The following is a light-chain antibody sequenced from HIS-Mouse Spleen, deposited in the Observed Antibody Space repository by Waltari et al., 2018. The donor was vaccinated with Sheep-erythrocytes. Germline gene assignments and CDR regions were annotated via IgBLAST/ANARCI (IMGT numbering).Light chain of an antibody. J-gene: IGKJ5*01. Sequence: DIQMTQSPSSLSASVGDRVPITCRASQGISSYLHSYQQKPGKAPKLLIYAASSLQSGVPSRFSGSGSGTDFTLTISSLQPEDFATYYCQQANSFPITFGQGTRLEIK. CDR1: QGISSY. CDR2: AAS. CDR3: QQANSFPIT. V-gene: IGKV1-12*01.